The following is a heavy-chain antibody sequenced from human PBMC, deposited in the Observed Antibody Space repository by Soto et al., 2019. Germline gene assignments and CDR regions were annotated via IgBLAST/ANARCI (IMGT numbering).Heavy chain of an antibody. CDR2: ISTYNGNT. Sequence: QVQLVQSGAEVKKPGASVKVSCKASGYTFTSYGVSWVRQAPGQGLEWMGWISTYNGNTHYAEKLQGRVTMTTDTSTTTDNRELRSLRSDDTAVYYCARSNGIAAAGPPFDYLGQGTLVTVPS. CDR1: GYTFTSYG. J-gene: IGHJ4*02. V-gene: IGHV1-18*01. CDR3: ARSNGIAAAGPPFDY. D-gene: IGHD6-13*01.